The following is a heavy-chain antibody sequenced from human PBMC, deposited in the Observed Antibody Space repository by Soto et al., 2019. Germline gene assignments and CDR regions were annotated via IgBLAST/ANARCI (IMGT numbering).Heavy chain of an antibody. V-gene: IGHV4-61*08. Sequence: SETLSLTCTVSGGSVSSGGYYWSWLRRPPGKGLEWIGCIYYSGSTTYNPSLKSRVTISVDTSKTQFSLKLNSVTAADSAVYYCARGNDSSKTGYWGQGSLVTVSS. CDR3: ARGNDSSKTGY. D-gene: IGHD3-22*01. CDR2: IYYSGST. J-gene: IGHJ4*02. CDR1: GGSVSSGGYY.